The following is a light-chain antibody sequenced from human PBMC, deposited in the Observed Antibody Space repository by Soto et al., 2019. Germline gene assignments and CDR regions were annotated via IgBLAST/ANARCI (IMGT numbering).Light chain of an antibody. V-gene: IGKV3-20*01. CDR1: QRVSSSY. CDR2: GAS. CDR3: QRYGSSPPFT. Sequence: IVLTQSPGTLSLSPGERATLSCRASQRVSSSYLAWYQQKPGQAPRLLIYGASTRATGIPDRFSCSGSGTDFTLTISRLEPEDFAVYFCQRYGSSPPFTFGQGTKVEI. J-gene: IGKJ2*01.